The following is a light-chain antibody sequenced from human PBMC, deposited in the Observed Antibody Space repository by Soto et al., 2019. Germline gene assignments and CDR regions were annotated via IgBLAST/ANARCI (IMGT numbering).Light chain of an antibody. CDR1: HNISCF. J-gene: IGKJ2*01. V-gene: IGKV1-39*01. Sequence: DMRMTQSPSSLSASVGDRVSVECRASHNISCFLNWYQQKAGKAPHALIYGRSGFHRGVPARVSGSGSGTDFSLTISSLQPEDFATYFCQQSYSIPWTFGQGTRLEIK. CDR2: GRS. CDR3: QQSYSIPWT.